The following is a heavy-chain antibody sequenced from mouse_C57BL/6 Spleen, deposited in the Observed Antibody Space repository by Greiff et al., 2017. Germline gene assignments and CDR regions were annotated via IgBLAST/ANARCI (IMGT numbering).Heavy chain of an antibody. D-gene: IGHD1-1*01. V-gene: IGHV1-15*01. CDR1: GYTFTDYE. Sequence: VQLQQSGAELVRPGASVTLSCKASGYTFTDYEMHWVKQTPVHGLEWIGAIDPETGGTAYNQKFKGKAILTADKSSSTAYMALRSLTSEDSAVYYCTRSLYYYGSSYGYFDVWGTGTTVTVSS. CDR2: IDPETGGT. CDR3: TRSLYYYGSSYGYFDV. J-gene: IGHJ1*03.